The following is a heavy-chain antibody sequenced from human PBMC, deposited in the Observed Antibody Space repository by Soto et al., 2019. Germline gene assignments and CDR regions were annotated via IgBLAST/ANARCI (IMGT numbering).Heavy chain of an antibody. V-gene: IGHV3-11*05. CDR3: AREAVILTGSDAFDI. CDR2: IGSSSTYT. Sequence: QVQLVESGGGLVKPGGSLRLSCAASGFTFSDYYMSWIRQAPGKGLEWVSYIGSSSTYTNYADSVKGRFTISRANAKNSLYLQLNSLRAEDTAVYYCAREAVILTGSDAFDIWGQGTMVTVSS. J-gene: IGHJ3*02. D-gene: IGHD3-9*01. CDR1: GFTFSDYY.